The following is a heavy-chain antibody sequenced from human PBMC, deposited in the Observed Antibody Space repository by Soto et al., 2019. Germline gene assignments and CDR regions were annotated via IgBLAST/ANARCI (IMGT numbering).Heavy chain of an antibody. J-gene: IGHJ5*02. CDR1: GFSFSNYA. CDR2: ISGSGGST. D-gene: IGHD6-19*01. V-gene: IGHV3-23*01. Sequence: PGGSLRLSCVASGFSFSNYAMSWVRQAPGKGLQWVSAISGSGGSTYYADSVKGRFTISRDNSKNTLFLQMDSLRAEDTAVYYCAKDMAVAGSWGQGTLVTVSS. CDR3: AKDMAVAGS.